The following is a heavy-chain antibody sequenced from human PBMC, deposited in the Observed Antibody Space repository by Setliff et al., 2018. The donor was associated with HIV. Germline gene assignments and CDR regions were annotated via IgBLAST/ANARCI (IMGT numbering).Heavy chain of an antibody. CDR2: IRYDGSQK. J-gene: IGHJ4*02. Sequence: PGGSLRLSCAASGVTVSKNYMSWVRQAPGKGLEWVAFIRYDGSQKYYVDSVKGRFTITRDNSKNTLYLQMNSRRVEDTAVDDCAKVSGRYYEILTGYLYDFDYWGQGTLVTV. CDR1: GVTVSKNY. CDR3: AKVSGRYYEILTGYLYDFDY. V-gene: IGHV3-30*02. D-gene: IGHD3-9*01.